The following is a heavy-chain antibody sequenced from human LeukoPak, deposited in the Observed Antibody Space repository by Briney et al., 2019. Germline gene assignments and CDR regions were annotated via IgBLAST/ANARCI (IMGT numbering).Heavy chain of an antibody. CDR1: GFTFSSYA. CDR3: VKIPTQFGGSL. V-gene: IGHV3-23*01. D-gene: IGHD1-26*01. Sequence: PGGSLRLSCAASGFTFSSYALSWVRQAPGKGLEWVSAISGSGGSTYYADSVKGRFTISRDNSKNTLYLQMNSLRAEDTAVYYCVKIPTQFGGSLWGQGTLVTVSS. CDR2: ISGSGGST. J-gene: IGHJ4*02.